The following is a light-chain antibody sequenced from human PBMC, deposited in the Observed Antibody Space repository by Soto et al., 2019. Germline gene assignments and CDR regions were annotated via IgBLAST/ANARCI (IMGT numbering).Light chain of an antibody. CDR2: DVS. CDR1: QDISSN. J-gene: IGKJ3*01. Sequence: DIQMTQSPPSLSGFVGDRVSITCQSSQDISSNLNWYQQKAGEAPRLLISDVSTLETGVPSRFSGSGSGTDFTLTISSLQAEDVAVYYCQQYSDSPPLFTFGPGTKVNI. CDR3: QQYSDSPPLFT. V-gene: IGKV1-33*01.